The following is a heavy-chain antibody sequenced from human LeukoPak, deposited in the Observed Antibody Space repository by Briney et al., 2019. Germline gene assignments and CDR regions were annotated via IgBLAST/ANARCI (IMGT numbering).Heavy chain of an antibody. D-gene: IGHD2-2*01. V-gene: IGHV4-59*08. CDR2: IYYSGST. J-gene: IGHJ4*02. CDR3: ARGRYCSSTSCYYFDY. Sequence: SETLSLTCTVSGGSISSYYWSWIRQPPGKGLEWIGYIYYSGSTNYNPSLKSRVTISVDTSKNQLSLKLSSVTAADTAVYYCARGRYCSSTSCYYFDYWGQGTLVTVSS. CDR1: GGSISSYY.